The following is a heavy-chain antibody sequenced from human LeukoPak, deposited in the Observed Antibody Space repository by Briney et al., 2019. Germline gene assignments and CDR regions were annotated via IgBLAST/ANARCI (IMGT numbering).Heavy chain of an antibody. V-gene: IGHV4-38-2*02. CDR3: ARLHDFFDY. Sequence: SETLSLTCTVSGYSISSGNYWDWIRQPPGKGLEWIGSIYHSGSTYYNPSLKSRVTISVDTSKNQFSLKLSSVTAADTAVYFCARLHDFFDYWGQGTLVTVSS. CDR2: IYHSGST. CDR1: GYSISSGNY. J-gene: IGHJ4*02.